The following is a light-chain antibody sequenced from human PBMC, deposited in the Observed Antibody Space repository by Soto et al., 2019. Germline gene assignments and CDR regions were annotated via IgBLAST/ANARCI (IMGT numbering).Light chain of an antibody. V-gene: IGKV3-15*01. CDR2: GAS. J-gene: IGKJ1*01. CDR1: QSLSNN. CDR3: QQYNNWPPWT. Sequence: EIVMTQSPATLSVSPGERATLSCRASQSLSNNLVWYQQKPGQAPRLLIYGASTRATGIPARFSGSGSGTEFTLTISSLQSEDFAVYYCQQYNNWPPWTFGQGTKVEIK.